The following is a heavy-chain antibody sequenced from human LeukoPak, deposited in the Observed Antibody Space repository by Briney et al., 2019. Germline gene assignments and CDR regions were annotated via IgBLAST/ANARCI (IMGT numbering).Heavy chain of an antibody. D-gene: IGHD2-2*01. CDR3: AKAGEDCSSTSCSDTYFDY. V-gene: IGHV3-23*01. Sequence: GGSLRLSCAASGFTFSSYAMSWVRQAPGKGLEWVSAISGSGGSTYYADSVKGRFTISRDNSKNTLYLQMNSLRAEDTAVYYCAKAGEDCSSTSCSDTYFDYWGQGTLVTVSA. J-gene: IGHJ4*02. CDR1: GFTFSSYA. CDR2: ISGSGGST.